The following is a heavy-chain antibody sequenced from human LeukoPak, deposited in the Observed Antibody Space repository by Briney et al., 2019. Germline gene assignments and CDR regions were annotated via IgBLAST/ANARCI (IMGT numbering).Heavy chain of an antibody. D-gene: IGHD5-18*01. Sequence: QLQLQESGPGLVKPSETLSLTCTVSGGSISTYSWCWIRQPPGKGLEWIGYIYSSGSTNYNPSLKSRVTISVDTSKNQFSLKLSSVTTADTAVYYCARGYSYGYVDYWGQGTLVTVSS. V-gene: IGHV4-59*01. CDR3: ARGYSYGYVDY. CDR1: GGSISTYS. J-gene: IGHJ4*02. CDR2: IYSSGST.